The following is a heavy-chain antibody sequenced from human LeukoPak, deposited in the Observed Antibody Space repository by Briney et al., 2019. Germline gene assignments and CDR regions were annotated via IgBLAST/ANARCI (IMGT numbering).Heavy chain of an antibody. CDR2: ISGSGGST. J-gene: IGHJ4*02. V-gene: IGHV3-23*01. CDR3: AKTHFPYDSSGYAGY. CDR1: GFTFNYYA. D-gene: IGHD3-22*01. Sequence: GGSLRLSCAASGFTFNYYAMSWVRQAPGKGLEWVSGISGSGGSTYYAESVKGRFTISRDNSKNTLYLQMNSLRAEDTAVYYCAKTHFPYDSSGYAGYWGQGTLVTVSS.